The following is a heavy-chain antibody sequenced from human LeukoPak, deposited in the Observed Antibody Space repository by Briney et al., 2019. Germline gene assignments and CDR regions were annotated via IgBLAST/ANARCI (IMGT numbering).Heavy chain of an antibody. CDR1: GFTFSSYS. Sequence: GGSLRLSCAASGFTFSSYSMNWVRQAPGKGLEWVSSISSSSSYIYYADSVKGRFTISRDNSKNTLYLQMNSLRAEDTAVYYCAKDGGSSWYWYYFDYWGQGTLVTVSS. V-gene: IGHV3-21*04. CDR3: AKDGGSSWYWYYFDY. J-gene: IGHJ4*02. CDR2: ISSSSSYI. D-gene: IGHD6-13*01.